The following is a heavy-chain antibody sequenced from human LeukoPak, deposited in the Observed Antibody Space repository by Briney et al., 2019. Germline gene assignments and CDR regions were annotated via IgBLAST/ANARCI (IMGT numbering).Heavy chain of an antibody. D-gene: IGHD3-22*01. V-gene: IGHV4-59*08. J-gene: IGHJ3*02. Sequence: SETLSLTCTVSGGSISSYYWSWIRQPPGKGLEWIGYIYYSGSTNYNPSLKSRVTISVDTSKNQFSLKLSSVTAADTAVYYCANVVYNGFDIWGQGTMVTVSS. CDR3: ANVVYNGFDI. CDR2: IYYSGST. CDR1: GGSISSYY.